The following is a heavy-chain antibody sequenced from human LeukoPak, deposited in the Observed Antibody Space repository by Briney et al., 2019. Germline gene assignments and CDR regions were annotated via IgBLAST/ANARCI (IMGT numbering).Heavy chain of an antibody. J-gene: IGHJ4*02. CDR1: GFPFSGYW. CDR3: ARVGHGDGVIDF. CDR2: INHNGSGI. D-gene: IGHD4-17*01. V-gene: IGHV3-7*01. Sequence: GGSLRLSCAGSGFPFSGYWMSRVRQAPGKGLFWLGNINHNGSGIYYVDPVKGRFTISRDNAKTSLFLQMNSLRVEDTAVYYCARVGHGDGVIDFWGQGALVTVSS.